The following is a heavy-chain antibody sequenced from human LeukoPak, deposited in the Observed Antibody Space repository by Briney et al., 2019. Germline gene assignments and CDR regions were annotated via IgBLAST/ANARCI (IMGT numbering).Heavy chain of an antibody. CDR1: GYTFTGYY. CDR3: ASCSGGSCYYYYGMDV. D-gene: IGHD2-15*01. J-gene: IGHJ6*02. V-gene: IGHV1-2*02. CDR2: INPNSSGT. Sequence: ASVKLSCKASGYTFTGYYMHWMRQPPGQGLEWMGWINPNSSGTNYAQKFQGRVTMTRDTSISTAYMELSRLRSDDTAVYYCASCSGGSCYYYYGMDVWGQGTTVTVSS.